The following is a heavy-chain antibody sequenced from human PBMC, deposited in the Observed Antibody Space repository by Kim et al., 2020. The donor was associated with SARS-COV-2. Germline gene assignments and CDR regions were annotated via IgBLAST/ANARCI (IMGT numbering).Heavy chain of an antibody. CDR2: IKSNPSGGTA. CDR1: GLTFRNAW. CDR3: AHRSGNYYLE. D-gene: IGHD3-22*01. V-gene: IGHV3-15*01. J-gene: IGHJ4*02. Sequence: GGSLRLSCAASGLTFRNAWMNWVRQAPGKGLEWVGRIKSNPSGGTADYAAPVKGRFTISRDDSKNTIYLQMSSLNIEDTAVYYCAHRSGNYYLEWGQGSLVTVSS.